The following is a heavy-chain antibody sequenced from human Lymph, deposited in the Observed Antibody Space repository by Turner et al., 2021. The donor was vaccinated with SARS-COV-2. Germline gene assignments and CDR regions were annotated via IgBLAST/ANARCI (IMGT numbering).Heavy chain of an antibody. J-gene: IGHJ4*02. Sequence: QVQLVESGGGVVQPGRSLRLSVAASGVAFSSSAMNWVRQAPGKGLEWVAFISYDGSDKYYADSVKGRFTFSRDNSKNTLYLQMNSLRAEDTAVYYCARDRDSSGWVDYWGQGTLVTVSS. CDR2: ISYDGSDK. D-gene: IGHD3-22*01. CDR1: GVAFSSSA. V-gene: IGHV3-30*04. CDR3: ARDRDSSGWVDY.